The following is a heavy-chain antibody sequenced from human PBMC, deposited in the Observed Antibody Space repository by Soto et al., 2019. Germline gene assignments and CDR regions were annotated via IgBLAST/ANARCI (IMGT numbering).Heavy chain of an antibody. CDR3: ANGGLSFRLFDF. D-gene: IGHD3-16*01. J-gene: IGHJ4*02. V-gene: IGHV3-23*01. CDR2: ISGSATST. Sequence: EVQLLESGGGLVQPGGSLRLSCVVSGLTFSNYDMSWVRQAPGKGLEWVSAISGSATSTYYADSVKGRFTISRDNSKKTLYLHMSILSAEDTAVYYCANGGLSFRLFDFWGQGALVTVSS. CDR1: GLTFSNYD.